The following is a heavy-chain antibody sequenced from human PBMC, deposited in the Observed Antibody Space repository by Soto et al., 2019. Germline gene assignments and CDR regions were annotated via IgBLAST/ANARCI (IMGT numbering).Heavy chain of an antibody. CDR1: GDTISRYY. CDR3: ARAGRRYSSGWYEDY. CDR2: IYYSGST. J-gene: IGHJ4*02. D-gene: IGHD6-19*01. Sequence: SATLSLTCTVSGDTISRYYWSWIRQPPGKGLEWIGYIYYSGSTNYNPSLKSRVTISVDTSKNQFSLKLSSVTAADTAVYYCARAGRRYSSGWYEDYWGQGTLVT. V-gene: IGHV4-59*01.